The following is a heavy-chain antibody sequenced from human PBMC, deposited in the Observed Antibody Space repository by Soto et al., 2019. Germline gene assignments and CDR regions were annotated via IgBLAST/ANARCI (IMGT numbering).Heavy chain of an antibody. CDR1: GFTFSSYS. CDR2: ISSSSSYI. V-gene: IGHV3-21*01. D-gene: IGHD3-10*01. J-gene: IGHJ5*02. Sequence: VGSLRLSCAASGFTFSSYSMNWVRQSPGKGLEWVSSISSSSSYIYYADSVKGRFTISRDNAKNSLYLQMNSLRAEDTAVYYCARELTMVAKSAGFDPLGQRTLGTVSS. CDR3: ARELTMVAKSAGFDP.